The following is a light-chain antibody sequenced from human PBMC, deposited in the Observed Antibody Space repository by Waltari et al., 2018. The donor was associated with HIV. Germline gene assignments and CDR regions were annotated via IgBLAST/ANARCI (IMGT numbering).Light chain of an antibody. Sequence: QSVLTQSPSTSASPGQRVTISCSGTSSNIGNNFVSWYQRLPGTAPKLLIFRTNQRPAGVPDRFAGSKSDPSASLVISVLRSEDEAEYFCAVWDGSLSAWLFGGGTKVAVL. V-gene: IGLV1-47*01. CDR1: SSNIGNNF. CDR2: RTN. CDR3: AVWDGSLSAWL. J-gene: IGLJ3*02.